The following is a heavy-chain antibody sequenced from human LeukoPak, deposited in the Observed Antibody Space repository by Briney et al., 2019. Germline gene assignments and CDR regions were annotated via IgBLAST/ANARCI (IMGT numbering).Heavy chain of an antibody. CDR1: GGSISSGDYY. CDR3: ARESNKVVRGVIIIHAFDY. CDR2: IYYSGST. Sequence: SETLSLTCTVSGGSISSGDYYWSWIRQPPGKGLEWIGYIYYSGSTYYNPSLKSRVTISVDTSKNQFSLKLSSVTAADTAVYYCARESNKVVRGVIIIHAFDYWGQGTLVTVSS. J-gene: IGHJ4*02. V-gene: IGHV4-30-4*08. D-gene: IGHD3-10*01.